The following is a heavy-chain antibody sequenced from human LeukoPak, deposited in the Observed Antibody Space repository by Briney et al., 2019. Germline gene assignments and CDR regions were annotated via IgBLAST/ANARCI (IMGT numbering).Heavy chain of an antibody. V-gene: IGHV4-39*07. Sequence: SETLSLTCTVSGGSITSTSYYWGCIRQPPGKGLEWIGEINHSGSTNYNPSLKSRVTISVDTSKNQFSLKLSSVTAADTAVYYCARGMGRYYYGSGSYSYYFDYWGQGTLVTVSS. CDR1: GGSITSTSYY. D-gene: IGHD3-10*01. CDR2: INHSGST. J-gene: IGHJ4*02. CDR3: ARGMGRYYYGSGSYSYYFDY.